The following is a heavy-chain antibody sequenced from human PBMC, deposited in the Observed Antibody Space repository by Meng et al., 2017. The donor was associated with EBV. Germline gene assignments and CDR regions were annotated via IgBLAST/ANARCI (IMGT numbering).Heavy chain of an antibody. J-gene: IGHJ5*02. CDR3: ARVSFYDYWSGYSFNWFDP. D-gene: IGHD3-3*01. CDR2: VYYSGNS. V-gene: IGHV4-39*01. Sequence: QLQLYQSGPGLVKPSXXXXLTXXVXXDSISSRSYYWGWIRQSPGKGLEWIGNVYYSGNSYYNPSLKSRVTISVDTSKSQFYLKLISVTAADTAVYFCARVSFYDYWSGYSFNWFDPWGQGTLVTVSS. CDR1: XDSISSRSYY.